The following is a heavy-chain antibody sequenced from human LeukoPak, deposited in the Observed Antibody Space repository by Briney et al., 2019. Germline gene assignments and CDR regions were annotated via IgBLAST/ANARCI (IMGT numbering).Heavy chain of an antibody. CDR2: IYTSGST. V-gene: IGHV4-61*02. J-gene: IGHJ4*02. CDR1: GGSISSGTYY. CDR3: ARAGYYGSGSYGWTDFDY. D-gene: IGHD3-10*01. Sequence: SETLSLTCTVSGGSISSGTYYWSWIRQPAGKGLEWIGRIYTSGSTNYNPSLKSRVTISVDTSKNQFSLKLSSVTAADTAVYYCARAGYYGSGSYGWTDFDYWGQGTLVTVSS.